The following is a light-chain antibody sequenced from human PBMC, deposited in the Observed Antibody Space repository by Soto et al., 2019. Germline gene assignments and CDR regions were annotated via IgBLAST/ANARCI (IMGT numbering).Light chain of an antibody. J-gene: IGLJ1*01. CDR2: EGS. CDR1: SSDVGSYNL. Sequence: QAVVTQPASVSGSPGQSITISCTGTSSDVGSYNLVSWYQQHPAKAPKLMIYEGSKRPSAVSNRFSGSESGNTASLTISGLQAEDEADYYCCSYAGSGTYVFGSGTKLTVL. V-gene: IGLV2-23*01. CDR3: CSYAGSGTYV.